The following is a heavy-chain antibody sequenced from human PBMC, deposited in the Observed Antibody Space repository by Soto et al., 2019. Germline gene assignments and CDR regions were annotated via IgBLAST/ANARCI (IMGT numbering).Heavy chain of an antibody. CDR2: IIPILGIA. D-gene: IGHD2-15*01. CDR3: ARDPTSYCGGDSCYQVGSDY. V-gene: IGHV1-69*08. J-gene: IGHJ4*02. CDR1: GGTFSSYT. Sequence: QVQLVQSGAEVKKPGSSVKVSCKASGGTFSSYTISWVRQAPGQGLEWMGRIIPILGIANYAQKFQGRVTITADKSTSTAYMELSSRRSDDTAVYYCARDPTSYCGGDSCYQVGSDYWGQGTLVTVSS.